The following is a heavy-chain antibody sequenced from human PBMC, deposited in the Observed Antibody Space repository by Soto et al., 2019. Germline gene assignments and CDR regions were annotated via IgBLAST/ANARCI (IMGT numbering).Heavy chain of an antibody. V-gene: IGHV4-31*02. CDR3: ARDKDLQPTVWGF. J-gene: IGHJ4*02. CDR2: VYYSGAT. D-gene: IGHD3-16*01. Sequence: TLCLTCTVSGDSMATGGHYYNWRGQVPGKGLEWIGYVYYSGATHYTPSLRARATISRDTSKNQFSLRLISVTAADTALYYCARDKDLQPTVWGFWGQGIQVTVSS. CDR1: GDSMATGGHY.